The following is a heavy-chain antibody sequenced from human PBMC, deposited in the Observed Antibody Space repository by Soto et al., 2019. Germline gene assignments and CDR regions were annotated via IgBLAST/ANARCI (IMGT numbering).Heavy chain of an antibody. V-gene: IGHV4-39*01. CDR2: IYYSGST. CDR3: ARQVPAAIRLGWCDP. D-gene: IGHD2-2*02. Sequence: SETLSLTGTVSGGSISRSTYYWGWIRQPPGKGLEWIGSIYYSGSTYYRPSLKSRVTISVDTSKNQFSLKLSSVTAADTAVYYWARQVPAAIRLGWCDPWGQGPLVTVS. J-gene: IGHJ5*02. CDR1: GGSISRSTYY.